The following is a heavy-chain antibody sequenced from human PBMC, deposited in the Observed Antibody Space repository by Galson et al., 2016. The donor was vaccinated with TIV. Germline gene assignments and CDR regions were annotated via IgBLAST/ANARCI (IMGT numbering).Heavy chain of an antibody. Sequence: SLRLSCAVSGFKFDDYAMQWVRQFPGKGLEWVSIISWNSGYSGYADSVKGRFTVSRDNAKNSLFLQMNNLGAEDTAFYFCARGNHYYNNSGYAKFDYGARGPLFT. J-gene: IGHJ4*02. CDR2: ISWNSGYS. CDR1: GFKFDDYA. V-gene: IGHV3-9*01. CDR3: ARGNHYYNNSGYAKFDY. D-gene: IGHD3-22*01.